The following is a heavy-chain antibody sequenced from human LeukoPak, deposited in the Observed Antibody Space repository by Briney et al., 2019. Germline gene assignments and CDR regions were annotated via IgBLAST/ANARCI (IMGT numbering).Heavy chain of an antibody. J-gene: IGHJ4*02. D-gene: IGHD5-12*01. Sequence: GGSLRLSCAASGFTFSSYWMSWVRQAPGKGLEWVANIKQDGSEKYYVDSVKGRFTISRDNAKNSLYLQMNSLRAEDTAVYYCARVSLGGYSGYGASNFDYWGQGTLVTVSS. CDR1: GFTFSSYW. CDR2: IKQDGSEK. V-gene: IGHV3-7*01. CDR3: ARVSLGGYSGYGASNFDY.